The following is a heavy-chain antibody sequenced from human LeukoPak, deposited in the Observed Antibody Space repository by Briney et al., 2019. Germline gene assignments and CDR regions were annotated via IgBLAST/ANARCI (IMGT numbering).Heavy chain of an antibody. CDR1: GFTFSTYV. CDR2: ISDSGGST. D-gene: IGHD3-9*01. CDR3: ARDATLLRYFEWGFRASFDY. J-gene: IGHJ4*02. V-gene: IGHV3-23*01. Sequence: QPGGSLRLSCAASGFTFSTYVMNWVRQAPGKGLEWVSTISDSGGSTYYADSVKGRFIISRDNSKNTLYLQMNTLRAEDTAIYYCARDATLLRYFEWGFRASFDYWGQGTLATVSS.